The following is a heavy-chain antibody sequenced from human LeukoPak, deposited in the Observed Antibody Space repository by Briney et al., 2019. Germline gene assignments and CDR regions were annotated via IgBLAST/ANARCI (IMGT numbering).Heavy chain of an antibody. V-gene: IGHV4-4*02. CDR2: MYLSGTT. J-gene: IGHJ4*02. CDR3: AGLVGRYSSGLYYYYFDY. D-gene: IGHD3-22*01. Sequence: SETLSLTCTVSGDSINSLDLWSWVRQPPGKGLEWIGEMYLSGTTHSNPSVKSRVTISIDKSKNQSFLNLSSVTAADTAVYYCAGLVGRYSSGLYYYYFDYWGLGTLVTVSS. CDR1: GDSINSLDL.